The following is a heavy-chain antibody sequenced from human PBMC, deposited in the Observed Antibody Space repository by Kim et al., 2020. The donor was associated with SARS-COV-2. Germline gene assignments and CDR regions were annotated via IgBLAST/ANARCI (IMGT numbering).Heavy chain of an antibody. CDR3: ARRLRYNPGIDY. V-gene: IGHV4-34*01. CDR1: GGSFSGYY. D-gene: IGHD3-9*01. J-gene: IGHJ4*02. CDR2: INHSGST. Sequence: SETLSLTCAVYGGSFSGYYWSWIRQPPGKGLEWIGEINHSGSTNYNPSLKSRVTISVDTSKNQFSLKLSSVTAADTAVYYCARRLRYNPGIDYWGQGTLVTVSS.